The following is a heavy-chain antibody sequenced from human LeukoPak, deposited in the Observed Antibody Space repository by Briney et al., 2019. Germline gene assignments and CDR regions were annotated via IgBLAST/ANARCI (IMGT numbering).Heavy chain of an antibody. CDR3: AKRGYDEPPRFDP. V-gene: IGHV4-59*01. Sequence: PSETLSLTCTVSGASIGNYYWSWIRQPPGKGLEWIGYIYSSGSTKYHPSLKSRVTISADTSQNQFSLKLSSVTAADTAVYYCAKRGYDEPPRFDPWGQGTLVTVSS. CDR1: GASIGNYY. CDR2: IYSSGST. D-gene: IGHD3-3*01. J-gene: IGHJ5*02.